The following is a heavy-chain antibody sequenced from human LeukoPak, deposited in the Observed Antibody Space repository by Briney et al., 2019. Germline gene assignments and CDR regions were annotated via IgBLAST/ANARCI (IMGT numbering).Heavy chain of an antibody. CDR3: ARHGNWEYCSGGSCDWFVP. CDR2: IYYSGTT. J-gene: IGHJ5*02. CDR1: GGSISTTSYY. V-gene: IGHV4-39*01. D-gene: IGHD2-15*01. Sequence: SETLSLTCTVSGGSISTTSYYWGWIRQPPGKGLEWIGSIYYSGTTYYNPSLKSRVTMSVDTSKNQFSLKLSSVTAADTAVYYCARHGNWEYCSGGSCDWFVPWGQGTLVTVSS.